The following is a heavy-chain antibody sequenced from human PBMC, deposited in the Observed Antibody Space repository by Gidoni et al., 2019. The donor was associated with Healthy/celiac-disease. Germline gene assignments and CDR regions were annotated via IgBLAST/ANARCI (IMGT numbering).Heavy chain of an antibody. V-gene: IGHV4-59*01. J-gene: IGHJ5*02. CDR3: ARTVGTVTTPWFDP. D-gene: IGHD1-1*01. CDR1: GGSLSSYY. Sequence: QVQLQESGPGLVKPSETLSLTCTVSGGSLSSYYWSWIRQPPGKGLEWIGYIYYSWSPNYNPSLKSRVTISVDTSKNQFSLKLSSVTAADTAVYYCARTVGTVTTPWFDPWGQGTLVTVSS. CDR2: IYYSWSP.